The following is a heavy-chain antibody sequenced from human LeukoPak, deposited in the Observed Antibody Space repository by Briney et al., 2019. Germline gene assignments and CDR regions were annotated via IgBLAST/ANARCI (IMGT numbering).Heavy chain of an antibody. J-gene: IGHJ4*02. V-gene: IGHV1-2*02. D-gene: IGHD6-19*01. CDR1: GYTFTGYY. Sequence: ASVKVSCKASGYTFTGYYMHWVRQAPGQGLEWMGWINPNSGGTNYAQKFQGRVTMTRDTSISTAYMELSRLRSDDTAVYYCARGYVDSSGWSLPDYWGQGTLVTVSS. CDR3: ARGYVDSSGWSLPDY. CDR2: INPNSGGT.